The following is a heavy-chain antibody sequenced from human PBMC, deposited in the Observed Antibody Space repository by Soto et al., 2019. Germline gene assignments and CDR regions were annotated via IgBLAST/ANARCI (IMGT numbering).Heavy chain of an antibody. Sequence: VQLVESGGGVVQPGRSLRLSCAASGFAFSSYGMHWVRQAPGKGLEWVAVISYDGSNKYYADSVKGRFTISRDNSKNTLYLQMNSLRAEDTAVYYCAKEEAYDILTGYPTGYYFDYWGQGTLVTVSS. J-gene: IGHJ4*02. D-gene: IGHD3-9*01. V-gene: IGHV3-30*18. CDR2: ISYDGSNK. CDR1: GFAFSSYG. CDR3: AKEEAYDILTGYPTGYYFDY.